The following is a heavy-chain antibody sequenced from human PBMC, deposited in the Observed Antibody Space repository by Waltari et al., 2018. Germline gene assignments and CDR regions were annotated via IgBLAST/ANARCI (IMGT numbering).Heavy chain of an antibody. CDR1: GFTFSSYE. J-gene: IGHJ3*02. CDR3: ATLGFRAFDI. V-gene: IGHV1-24*01. CDR2: FDPEDGET. Sequence: VQLVESGGGLVQPGGSLRLSCAASGFTFSSYEMNWVRQAPGKGLEWMGGFDPEDGETIYAQKFQGRVTMTEDTSTDTAYMELSSLRSEDTAVYYCATLGFRAFDIWGQGTMVTVSS.